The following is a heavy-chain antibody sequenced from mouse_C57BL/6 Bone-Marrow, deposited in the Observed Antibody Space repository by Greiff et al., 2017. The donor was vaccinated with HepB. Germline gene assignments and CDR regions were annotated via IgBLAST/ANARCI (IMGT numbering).Heavy chain of an antibody. CDR3: ARVLSPDWYFDV. V-gene: IGHV7-1*01. J-gene: IGHJ1*03. Sequence: EVMLVESGGGLVQSGRSLRLSCATSGFTFSDFYMEWVRQAPGKGLEWIAASRNKANDYTTEYSASVKGRFIVSRDTSQSILYLQMNALRAEDTAIYYCARVLSPDWYFDVWGTGTTVTVSS. CDR1: GFTFSDFY. CDR2: SRNKANDYTT.